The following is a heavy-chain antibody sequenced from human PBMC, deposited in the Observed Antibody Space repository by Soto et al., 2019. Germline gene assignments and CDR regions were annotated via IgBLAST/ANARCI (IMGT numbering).Heavy chain of an antibody. CDR1: GYTFTGYF. J-gene: IGHJ5*02. CDR2: INPNSGAT. Sequence: ASVKVSCKASGYTFTGYFIHWVRQAPGQGLEWMGWINPNSGATKYAQKFQGRVTMARDTSISTAYMELTLLRSDDTAIYYCARGGGTILAPLPWGEGTLVTVSS. D-gene: IGHD3-3*01. CDR3: ARGGGTILAPLP. V-gene: IGHV1-2*02.